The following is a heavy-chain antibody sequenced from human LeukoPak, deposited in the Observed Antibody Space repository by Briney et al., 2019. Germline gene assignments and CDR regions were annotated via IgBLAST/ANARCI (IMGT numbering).Heavy chain of an antibody. CDR1: GGSISSSSYY. CDR2: IYYSGST. J-gene: IGHJ4*02. D-gene: IGHD3-10*01. CDR3: ARGYGSGSYYISPPYYFGY. V-gene: IGHV4-61*05. Sequence: PSETLSLTCTVSGGSISSSSYYWGWIRQPPGKGLEWIGYIYYSGSTNYNPSLKSRVTISVDTSKNQFSLKLSSVTAADTAVYYCARGYGSGSYYISPPYYFGYWGQGTLVTVSS.